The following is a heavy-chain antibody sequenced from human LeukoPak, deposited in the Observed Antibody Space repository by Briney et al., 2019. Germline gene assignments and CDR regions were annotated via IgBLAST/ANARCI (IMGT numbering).Heavy chain of an antibody. Sequence: GASVKVSCKASGYTFTGYYMHWVRQAPGQGLEWMGWINPYRGGTNYAQKFQGRVTMTRDTSISTAYMDLSRLRSDDMAVYYCARDGLNLQIAAPPDYWGQGTLVTVSS. J-gene: IGHJ4*02. D-gene: IGHD6-6*01. CDR3: ARDGLNLQIAAPPDY. CDR2: INPYRGGT. CDR1: GYTFTGYY. V-gene: IGHV1-2*02.